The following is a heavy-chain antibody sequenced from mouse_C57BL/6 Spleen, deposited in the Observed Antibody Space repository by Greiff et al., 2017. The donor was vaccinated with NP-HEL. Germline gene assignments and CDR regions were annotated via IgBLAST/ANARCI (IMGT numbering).Heavy chain of an antibody. CDR1: GYTFTSYW. Sequence: QVQLQQSGAELVMPGASVKLSCKASGYTFTSYWMHWVKQRPGQGLEWIGEIDPSASYTNYNQKFKGKSTLTVDKSSSTAYMQLSSLTSEDSAVYYCATDGYYRYFDVWGTGTTVTVSS. CDR3: ATDGYYRYFDV. V-gene: IGHV1-69*01. D-gene: IGHD2-3*01. J-gene: IGHJ1*03. CDR2: IDPSASYT.